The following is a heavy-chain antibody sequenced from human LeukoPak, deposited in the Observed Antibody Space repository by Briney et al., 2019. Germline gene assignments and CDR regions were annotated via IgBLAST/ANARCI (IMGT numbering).Heavy chain of an antibody. CDR3: AKGPGSDFWSGSYPFDY. CDR2: ISGNGYNT. CDR1: GFTLGSYA. J-gene: IGHJ4*02. V-gene: IGHV3-23*01. D-gene: IGHD3-3*01. Sequence: PGGSLRLSCAGSGFTLGSYAMSWVRQAPGKGLEWVSAISGNGYNTYYADSVKGRFTISSESSGNTLYLQMHNLRAEDTAVYYCAKGPGSDFWSGSYPFDYWGQGTLVTVSS.